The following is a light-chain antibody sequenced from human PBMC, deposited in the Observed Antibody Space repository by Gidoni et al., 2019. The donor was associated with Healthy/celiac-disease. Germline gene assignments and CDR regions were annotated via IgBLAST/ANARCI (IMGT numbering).Light chain of an antibody. J-gene: IGKJ5*01. V-gene: IGKV3-11*01. Sequence: EIVLTQSPATLSLSPGGRATRSCRARQSVSSYLAWYQQKPGQAPSLLSYDASNRATGIPARFSGSGSGTDFTLTISSLEPEDFAFYYCQQRSNWPPITFGQGTRLEIK. CDR2: DAS. CDR1: QSVSSY. CDR3: QQRSNWPPIT.